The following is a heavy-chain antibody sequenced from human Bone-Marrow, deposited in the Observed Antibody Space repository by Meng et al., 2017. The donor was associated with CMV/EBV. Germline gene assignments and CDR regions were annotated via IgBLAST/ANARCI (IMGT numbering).Heavy chain of an antibody. V-gene: IGHV1-18*01. J-gene: IGHJ5*02. CDR2: ISGYNGDT. CDR1: GYRFTNYG. CDR3: VRDQWHIGYCSIASCRSWFDP. D-gene: IGHD2-2*03. Sequence: ASVKVSCKASGYRFTNYGISWVRQAPGQGLEWMGWISGYNGDTKYAQKFQGRVIMTTETSTTTAYMELRSLRSNDTDVYYCVRDQWHIGYCSIASCRSWFDPWGQGTLVTVSS.